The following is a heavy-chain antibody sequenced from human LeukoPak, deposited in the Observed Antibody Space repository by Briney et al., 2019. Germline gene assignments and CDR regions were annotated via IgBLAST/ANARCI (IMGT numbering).Heavy chain of an antibody. CDR2: IIPIFGTA. J-gene: IGHJ6*03. Sequence: SVKVSCKASGGTFSSYAISWVRQAPGQGLEWMGRIIPIFGTANYTQKFQGRVTITADESTSTAYMELSSLRSEDTAVYYCARDRLRFLEWLSTHSDYYYYMDVWGKGTTVTVSS. CDR3: ARDRLRFLEWLSTHSDYYYYMDV. CDR1: GGTFSSYA. V-gene: IGHV1-69*13. D-gene: IGHD3-3*01.